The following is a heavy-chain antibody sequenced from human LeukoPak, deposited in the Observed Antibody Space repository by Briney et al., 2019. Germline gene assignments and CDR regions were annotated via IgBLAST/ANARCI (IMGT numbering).Heavy chain of an antibody. J-gene: IGHJ1*01. V-gene: IGHV3-21*01. CDR1: GFTFSSYS. CDR3: ARTYDSDSRGHDFFQH. CDR2: ISSSSSYI. D-gene: IGHD3-22*01. Sequence: PGGSLRLSCAASGFTFSSYSMNWVRQAPGKGLEWVSSISSSSSYIYYADSVKGRFTISRDNAKNSLYLQMNSLRAEDTAVYYCARTYDSDSRGHDFFQHWGQGTLVTVSS.